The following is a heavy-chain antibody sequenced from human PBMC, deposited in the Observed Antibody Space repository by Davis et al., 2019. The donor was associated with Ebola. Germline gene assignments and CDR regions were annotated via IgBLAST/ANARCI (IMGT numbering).Heavy chain of an antibody. CDR2: INDSGNT. Sequence: SETLSLTCAVYGGSFSGYYWSWIRQPPGKGLEWIGEINDSGNTNYNPSLKSRVTISVDTSKNQFSLKLSSVTAADTAVYYCATAVNYYYGMDVWGQGTTVTVSS. D-gene: IGHD2-15*01. CDR3: ATAVNYYYGMDV. CDR1: GGSFSGYY. J-gene: IGHJ6*02. V-gene: IGHV4-34*01.